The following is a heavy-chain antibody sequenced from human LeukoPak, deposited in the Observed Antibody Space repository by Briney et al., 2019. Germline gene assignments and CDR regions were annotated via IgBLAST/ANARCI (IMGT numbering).Heavy chain of an antibody. J-gene: IGHJ4*02. V-gene: IGHV1-8*01. CDR3: ARGLRGEILQTGY. CDR2: MSPNSGNT. CDR1: GYTFTNYD. D-gene: IGHD1-26*01. Sequence: ASVKVSCKASGYTFTNYDINWVRQATGQGLEWMGWMSPNSGNTGYAQKFQGRVTMTRDTSINTAYMELSSLRSEDTAVYYCARGLRGEILQTGYWGQGTLVTVSP.